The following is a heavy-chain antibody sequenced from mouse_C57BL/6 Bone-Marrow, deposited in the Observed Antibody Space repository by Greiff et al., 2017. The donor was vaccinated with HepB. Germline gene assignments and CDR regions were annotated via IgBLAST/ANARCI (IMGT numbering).Heavy chain of an antibody. CDR1: GYTFTSYW. Sequence: QVQLQQPGAELVKPGASVKLSCKASGYTFTSYWMQWVNQRPGQGLEWIGEIDPSDSYTNYNQKFKGKATLTVDTSSSTAYMQLSSLTSEDSAVYYCAKDYPYFDYWGQGTTLTVSS. CDR2: IDPSDSYT. CDR3: AKDYPYFDY. D-gene: IGHD2-4*01. V-gene: IGHV1-50*01. J-gene: IGHJ2*01.